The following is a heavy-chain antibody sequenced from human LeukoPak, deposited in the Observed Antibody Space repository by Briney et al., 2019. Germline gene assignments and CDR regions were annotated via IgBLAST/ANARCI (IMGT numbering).Heavy chain of an antibody. CDR1: GXTXXXYA. CDR3: ARSRGDF. CDR2: ISGSGGST. Sequence: GXTXXXYAMXWVRQAPGKGLEWVSAISGSGGSTYYADSVKGRFTISRDNSKNTLYLQMNSLRADDTALYYCARSRGDFWGQGTLVTVSS. V-gene: IGHV3-23*01. J-gene: IGHJ4*02.